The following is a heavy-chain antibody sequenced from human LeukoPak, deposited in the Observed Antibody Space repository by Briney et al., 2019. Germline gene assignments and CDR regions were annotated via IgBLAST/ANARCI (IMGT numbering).Heavy chain of an antibody. D-gene: IGHD3-9*01. CDR2: IRGSGGTT. V-gene: IGHV3-23*01. Sequence: GGSVRLSCAASGFTFSGCAMSWVRQAPGKGLEWVSAIRGSGGTTYYADSVKGRFTISRDNSKDTLYLQMNSLRAEDTAVYYCAKGLYDWLSDTDYWGQGTLVTVSS. CDR3: AKGLYDWLSDTDY. CDR1: GFTFSGCA. J-gene: IGHJ4*02.